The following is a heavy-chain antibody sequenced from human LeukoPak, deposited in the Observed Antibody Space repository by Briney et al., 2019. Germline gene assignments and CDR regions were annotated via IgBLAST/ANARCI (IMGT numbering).Heavy chain of an antibody. CDR1: GYTFTKYG. V-gene: IGHV1-18*01. CDR2: ISTDNADT. CDR3: VRDCASDCSIKGHYYFDL. J-gene: IGHJ2*01. Sequence: GASVKVSCKASGYTFTKYGLTWVRPAPGQGLEWMGWISTDNADTYYAQNYQGRVTMTKDTSTSTAYMELRSLRSDDTAVYYCVRDCASDCSIKGHYYFDLWGRGTLVTVSS. D-gene: IGHD2-21*02.